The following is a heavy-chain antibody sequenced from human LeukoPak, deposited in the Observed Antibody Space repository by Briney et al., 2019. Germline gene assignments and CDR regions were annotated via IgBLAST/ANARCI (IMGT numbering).Heavy chain of an antibody. Sequence: KASETLSLTCTVSGDSISTSNSYWGWIRQPPGKGLEWIAIMHHTGSTHYNPSLQSRVTISIDTSKNHFSLKLRSVSAADTAIYYCATSEGGGFFDYWGQGTPVTVSS. CDR3: ATSEGGGFFDY. J-gene: IGHJ4*02. CDR1: GDSISTSNSY. CDR2: MHHTGST. D-gene: IGHD4-23*01. V-gene: IGHV4-39*02.